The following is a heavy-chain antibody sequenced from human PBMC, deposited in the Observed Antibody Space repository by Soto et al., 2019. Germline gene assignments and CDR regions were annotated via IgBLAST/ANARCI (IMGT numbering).Heavy chain of an antibody. D-gene: IGHD2-15*01. CDR1: GFTFSSYS. V-gene: IGHV3-21*01. J-gene: IGHJ6*03. CDR2: ISSSSSYI. CDR3: ARETQDIVVVVATPLEYYYYYMDV. Sequence: GGSLRLSCAASGFTFSSYSMNWVRQAPGKGLEWVSSISSSSSYIYYADSVKGRFTISRDNAKNSLYLQMNSLRAEDTAVYYCARETQDIVVVVATPLEYYYYYMDVWGKGTTVTSP.